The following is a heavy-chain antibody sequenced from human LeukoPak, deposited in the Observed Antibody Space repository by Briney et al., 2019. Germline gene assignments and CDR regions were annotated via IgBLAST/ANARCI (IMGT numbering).Heavy chain of an antibody. CDR3: ARAGLATYYDYVWGSYRPFDY. J-gene: IGHJ4*02. CDR1: GYTFTSYD. D-gene: IGHD3-16*02. V-gene: IGHV1-8*01. CDR2: MNPNSGNT. Sequence: ASVEVSCKASGYTFTSYDINWVRQATGQGLEWMGWMNPNSGNTGYAQKFQGRVTITRNTSISTAHMELSSLRSEDTAVYYCARAGLATYYDYVWGSYRPFDYWGQGTLVTVSS.